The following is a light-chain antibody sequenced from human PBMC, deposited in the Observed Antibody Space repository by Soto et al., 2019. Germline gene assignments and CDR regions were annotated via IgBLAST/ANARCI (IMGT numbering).Light chain of an antibody. Sequence: EVVLTQSQGTLSLSPCERAALSRSASQNGADSYLAWYQQKPGQAPRLLIYDASNRATGIAARFSGSGSGTQFTLTISSLQSEDFAVYYCQQYKNWPRTFGQGTKVDIK. CDR2: DAS. CDR1: QNGADSY. J-gene: IGKJ1*01. CDR3: QQYKNWPRT. V-gene: IGKV3-15*01.